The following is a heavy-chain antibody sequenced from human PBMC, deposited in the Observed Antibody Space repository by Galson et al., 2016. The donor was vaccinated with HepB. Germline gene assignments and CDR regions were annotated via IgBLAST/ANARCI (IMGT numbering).Heavy chain of an antibody. CDR2: TYSAGAT. CDR3: ARGQRYSYLYGMDD. CDR1: GFTVSDHY. D-gene: IGHD5-18*01. J-gene: IGHJ6*02. Sequence: SLRLSCAASGFTVSDHYMTWVRQAPGKGLEWAPLTYSAGATYYADSVKGRFTITRDNSKNTLFLQLNCLRPKDTAVYYYARGQRYSYLYGMDDWGQGTTVTVSS. V-gene: IGHV3-53*01.